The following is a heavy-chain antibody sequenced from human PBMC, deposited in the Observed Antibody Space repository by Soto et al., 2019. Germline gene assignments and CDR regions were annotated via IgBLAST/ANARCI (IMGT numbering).Heavy chain of an antibody. CDR2: IIPIFGTA. CDR3: ARGGEGSTSPYYYYMDV. V-gene: IGHV1-69*06. D-gene: IGHD2-2*01. CDR1: GGTFSSYA. Sequence: VASVKVSCKASGGTFSSYAISWVRQAPGQGLEWMGGIIPIFGTANYAQKFQGRVTITADKSTSTAYMELSSLRSEDTAVYYCARGGEGSTSPYYYYMDVWGKGTTVTVSS. J-gene: IGHJ6*03.